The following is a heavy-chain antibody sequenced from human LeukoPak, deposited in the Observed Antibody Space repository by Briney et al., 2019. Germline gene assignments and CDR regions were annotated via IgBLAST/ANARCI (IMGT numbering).Heavy chain of an antibody. J-gene: IGHJ4*02. Sequence: ASVKVSRKASGYTFTGYYMHWVRQAPGQGLEWMGWINPNSGGANYAQKFQGRVTMTRDTSISTAYMELSRLRSDDTAVYYCARDTYGDYPLDYWGQGTLVTVSS. CDR2: INPNSGGA. CDR1: GYTFTGYY. D-gene: IGHD4-17*01. V-gene: IGHV1-2*02. CDR3: ARDTYGDYPLDY.